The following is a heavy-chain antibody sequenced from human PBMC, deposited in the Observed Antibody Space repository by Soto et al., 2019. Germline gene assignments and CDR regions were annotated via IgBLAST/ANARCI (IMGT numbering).Heavy chain of an antibody. CDR1: GGSISSDGYY. D-gene: IGHD3-10*01. J-gene: IGHJ5*02. V-gene: IGHV4-31*03. CDR3: AREPPRGGFGRRWFDP. Sequence: QVQLQGSGPGLVKPSQTLSLICTVSGGSISSDGYYWNWIRQHPGKGLEWIGCIYYSGSTFYNSSLKSRITMSVDTSKNQFSLMLSSVTAADTAMYYCAREPPRGGFGRRWFDPWGQGTLVTVSS. CDR2: IYYSGST.